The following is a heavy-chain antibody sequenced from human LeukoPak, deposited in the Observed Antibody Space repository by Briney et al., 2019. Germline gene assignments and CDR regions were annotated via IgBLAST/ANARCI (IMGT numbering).Heavy chain of an antibody. CDR3: ATTGINSGSYYNY. CDR2: IRGSGGNT. D-gene: IGHD1-26*01. CDR1: GFTFSSYA. V-gene: IGHV3-23*01. Sequence: GRSLRLSCAASGFTFSSYAMSWVRQAPGKGLEWVSAIRGSGGNTYYADSVKGRFTISRDNSKNTLYLQMNSLRAEDTAVYYCATTGINSGSYYNYWGQGTLVTVSS. J-gene: IGHJ4*02.